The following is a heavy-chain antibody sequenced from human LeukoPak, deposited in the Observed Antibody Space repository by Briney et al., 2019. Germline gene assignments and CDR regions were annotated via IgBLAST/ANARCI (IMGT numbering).Heavy chain of an antibody. V-gene: IGHV4-39*01. CDR1: GGSISSSSYY. CDR3: ARQYSGSYFGRFDP. Sequence: SETLSLTCTVSGGSISSSSYYWGWIRQPPGKGLEWIGSIYYSGSPYYNPSLKSRVTTSVDTSKDQCSLRLSSVTAADTAVYYCARQYSGSYFGRFDPWGQGTLVTVSS. J-gene: IGHJ5*02. CDR2: IYYSGSP. D-gene: IGHD1-26*01.